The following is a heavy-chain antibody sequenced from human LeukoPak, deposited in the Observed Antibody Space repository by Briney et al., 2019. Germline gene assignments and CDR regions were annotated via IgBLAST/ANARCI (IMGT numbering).Heavy chain of an antibody. Sequence: GGSLRLSCAASGFTFSSYWMHWVRQAPGKGLVWVSRINSDGSITTYADSVKGRFTISRDNAKNSLYLQMNSLRAEDTAVYYCAINRPTLGRKSDAFDIWGQGTMVTVSS. CDR2: INSDGSIT. V-gene: IGHV3-74*01. CDR1: GFTFSSYW. CDR3: AINRPTLGRKSDAFDI. J-gene: IGHJ3*02.